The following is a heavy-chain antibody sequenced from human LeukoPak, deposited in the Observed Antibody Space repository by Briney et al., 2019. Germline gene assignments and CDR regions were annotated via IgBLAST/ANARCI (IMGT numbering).Heavy chain of an antibody. J-gene: IGHJ4*02. V-gene: IGHV3-30*04. D-gene: IGHD2-15*01. CDR3: ARDRAQYCSGGSCFSTPTDY. CDR1: GFTFSSYA. CDR2: ISYDGSNK. Sequence: GGSLRLSCAASGFTFSSYAMHWVRQAPGKGLEWVAVISYDGSNKYYADSVKGRFTISRDNSKNTLYLQMNSLRAEDTAVYYCARDRAQYCSGGSCFSTPTDYWGQGTLVTVSS.